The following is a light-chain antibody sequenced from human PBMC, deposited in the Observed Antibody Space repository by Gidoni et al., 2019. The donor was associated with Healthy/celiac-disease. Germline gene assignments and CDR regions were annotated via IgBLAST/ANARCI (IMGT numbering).Light chain of an antibody. CDR3: QQRSNWPPGFT. V-gene: IGKV3-11*01. CDR2: DAS. J-gene: IGKJ3*01. CDR1: QSVSSY. Sequence: ELVLTQSPATLSLSPGERATLSCRASQSVSSYLVWYQQKPGQAPRLLIYDASNRATGSPARFSGSGSGTDFTLTISSLEPEDFAVYYCQQRSNWPPGFTFGPGTKVDIK.